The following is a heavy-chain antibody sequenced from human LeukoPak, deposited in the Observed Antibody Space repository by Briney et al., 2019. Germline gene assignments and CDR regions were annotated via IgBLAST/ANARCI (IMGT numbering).Heavy chain of an antibody. V-gene: IGHV1-18*04. CDR3: ARPDAIAVACTRSLDY. Sequence: ASVKVSCKASGYTFTSYGISWVRQAPGQGLEWMGWISAYNGNTNYAQKLQGRVTMTTDTSTSTAYMELRSLRSDDTAVYYCARPDAIAVACTRSLDYWGQGTLVTVSS. CDR1: GYTFTSYG. J-gene: IGHJ4*02. D-gene: IGHD6-19*01. CDR2: ISAYNGNT.